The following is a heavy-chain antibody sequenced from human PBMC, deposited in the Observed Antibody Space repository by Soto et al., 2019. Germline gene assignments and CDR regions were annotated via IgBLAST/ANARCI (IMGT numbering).Heavy chain of an antibody. CDR3: ARCIQQDYYYGMDV. V-gene: IGHV1-18*01. D-gene: IGHD5-18*01. Sequence: QAQLVQSGAEVKKPGASVKVSCKASGYTFYSHSISWVRQAPGQGIEWMGRISADNGNTKYAQKFRGRVTMTTDTSTSTVYMELRNLRSDDTAVYYCARCIQQDYYYGMDVWGQGTTVTVSS. CDR2: ISADNGNT. J-gene: IGHJ6*02. CDR1: GYTFYSHS.